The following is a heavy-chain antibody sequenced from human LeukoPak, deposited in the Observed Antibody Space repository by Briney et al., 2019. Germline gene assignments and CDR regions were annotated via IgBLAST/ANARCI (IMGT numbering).Heavy chain of an antibody. Sequence: KPSETLSLTCTVSGGSISSYYWSWIRQPPGKGLEWIGYIYYSGSTNYNPSLKSRVTISVDTSKNQFSLKLSSVTAADTAVYYCAGAGSSRPFDYWGQGTLVTVSS. D-gene: IGHD6-13*01. CDR3: AGAGSSRPFDY. V-gene: IGHV4-59*01. CDR2: IYYSGST. J-gene: IGHJ4*02. CDR1: GGSISSYY.